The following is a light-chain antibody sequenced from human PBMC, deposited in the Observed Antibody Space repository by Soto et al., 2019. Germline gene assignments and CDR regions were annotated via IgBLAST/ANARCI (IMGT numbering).Light chain of an antibody. V-gene: IGLV2-23*01. J-gene: IGLJ2*01. CDR2: EGS. CDR3: CSYAGSSTLV. CDR1: XXXVRSYNL. Sequence: QSALTQPASVSGSPGQSXTXXXTXXXXXVRSYNLVSWYQQHPGKAPKLMIYEGSKRPSGVSNRFSGSKSGNTASLTISGLQAEDEADYYCCSYAGSSTLVFGGGTKLTVL.